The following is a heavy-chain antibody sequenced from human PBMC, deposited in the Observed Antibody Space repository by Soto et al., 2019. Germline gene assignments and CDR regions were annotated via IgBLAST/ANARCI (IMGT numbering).Heavy chain of an antibody. CDR3: TIEGDYSSGWYRGFDY. Sequence: GGSLRLSCAASGFTFSNAWMSWVRQAPGKGLEWVGRIKSKTDGGTTDYAAPVKGRFTISRDDSKNTRYLQMNSLKTEDTAVYYCTIEGDYSSGWYRGFDYWGQGTLVTVSS. J-gene: IGHJ4*02. CDR1: GFTFSNAW. CDR2: IKSKTDGGTT. V-gene: IGHV3-15*01. D-gene: IGHD6-19*01.